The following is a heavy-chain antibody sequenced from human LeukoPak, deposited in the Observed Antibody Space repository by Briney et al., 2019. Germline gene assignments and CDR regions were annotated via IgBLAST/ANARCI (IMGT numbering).Heavy chain of an antibody. CDR2: INWYGIIK. V-gene: IGHV3-20*04. Sequence: GGSLRLSCAASGFTFSSYWMHWVRQAPGKGLEWVAGINWYGIIKRYGDSARGRFTISRDKATNSLYLQMNSLRKEDTALYYCARDLMMEGRYFYHYMDVWGKGTTVTVSS. CDR3: ARDLMMEGRYFYHYMDV. D-gene: IGHD2-8*01. J-gene: IGHJ6*03. CDR1: GFTFSSYW.